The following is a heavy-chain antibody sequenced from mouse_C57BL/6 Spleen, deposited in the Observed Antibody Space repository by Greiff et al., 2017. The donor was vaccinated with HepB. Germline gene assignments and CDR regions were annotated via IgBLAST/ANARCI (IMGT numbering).Heavy chain of an antibody. Sequence: EVHLVESGGDLVKPGGSLKLSCAASGFTFSSYGMSWVRQTPDKRLEWVATISSGGSYTYYPDSVKGRFTISRDNAKNTLYLQMSSLKSEDTAMYYCARALYYGNLFDYWGQGTTLTVSS. V-gene: IGHV5-6*01. CDR3: ARALYYGNLFDY. D-gene: IGHD2-1*01. CDR2: ISSGGSYT. CDR1: GFTFSSYG. J-gene: IGHJ2*01.